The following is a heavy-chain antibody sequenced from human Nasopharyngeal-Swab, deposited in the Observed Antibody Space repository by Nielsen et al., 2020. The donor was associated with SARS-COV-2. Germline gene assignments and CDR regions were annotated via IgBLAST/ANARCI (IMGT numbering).Heavy chain of an antibody. CDR2: IDSDGSST. CDR1: GFTFSSYS. Sequence: GGSLRLSCAASGFTFSSYSMHWVRHVPGKGLLWVAHIDSDGSSTTYADSVKGRFTISRDNAKNTLYLQMNSLRAEDTAVYYCARQRGGIVILTLDPWGQGTLVTVSS. V-gene: IGHV3-74*01. J-gene: IGHJ5*02. CDR3: ARQRGGIVILTLDP. D-gene: IGHD3/OR15-3a*01.